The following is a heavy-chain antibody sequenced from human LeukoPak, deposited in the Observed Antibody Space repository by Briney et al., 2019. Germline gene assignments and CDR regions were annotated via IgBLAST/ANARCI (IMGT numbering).Heavy chain of an antibody. J-gene: IGHJ4*02. V-gene: IGHV3-53*01. CDR3: AALARDY. Sequence: PGGSLRLSCAASGFIVSSNYMTWVRQAPGEGLEWVSVIHNVGSTYYTDSVKGRFTISRDNSKNTLYLQMNSLRVEDTAVYYCAALARDYWGQGTLVTVSS. CDR2: IHNVGST. D-gene: IGHD3-3*02. CDR1: GFIVSSNY.